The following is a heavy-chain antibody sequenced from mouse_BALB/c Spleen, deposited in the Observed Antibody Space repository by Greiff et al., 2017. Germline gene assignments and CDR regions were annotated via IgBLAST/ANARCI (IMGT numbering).Heavy chain of an antibody. CDR2: INPSSGYT. CDR1: GYTFTSYT. D-gene: IGHD2-1*01. V-gene: IGHV1-4*01. CDR3: ARWDGNSAMDY. Sequence: QVQLQQSGAELARPGASVKMSCKASGYTFTSYTMHWVKQRPGQGLEWIGYINPSSGYTNYNQKFKDKATLTADKSSSTAYMQLSSLTSEDSAVYYCARWDGNSAMDYWGQGTSVTVSS. J-gene: IGHJ4*01.